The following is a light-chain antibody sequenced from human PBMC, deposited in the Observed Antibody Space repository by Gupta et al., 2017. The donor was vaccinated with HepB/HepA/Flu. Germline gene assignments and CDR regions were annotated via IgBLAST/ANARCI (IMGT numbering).Light chain of an antibody. Sequence: SSVLPQPPSGSAAPGPTAIITGGGNNIGSKNVHWYQQTPGQAPVLLVHDDTDRRSGIPERFSGSNSGNTATLTISRVEGGDEADYYCQVWDSGSDHWVFGGGTKLTVL. V-gene: IGLV3-21*02. CDR1: NIGSKN. CDR3: QVWDSGSDHWV. CDR2: DDT. J-gene: IGLJ3*02.